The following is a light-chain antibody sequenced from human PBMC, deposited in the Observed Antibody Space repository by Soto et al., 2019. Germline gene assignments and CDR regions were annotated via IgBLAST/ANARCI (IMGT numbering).Light chain of an antibody. CDR1: SSNIGSNY. J-gene: IGLJ1*01. Sequence: QSVLTQPPSASGTPGQRVTISCSGSSSNIGSNYVYWYQQLPGTAPKLLIYRNNQRPSGVPDRFSGSKSGTSASLAISGLRSEDDADYYCAAWDDSLSVLYVFGTGTKVTVL. CDR2: RNN. CDR3: AAWDDSLSVLYV. V-gene: IGLV1-47*01.